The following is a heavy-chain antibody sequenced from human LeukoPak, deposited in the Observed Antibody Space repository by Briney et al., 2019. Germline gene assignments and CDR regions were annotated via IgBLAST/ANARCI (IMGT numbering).Heavy chain of an antibody. CDR1: GGSISSSSYY. Sequence: KPSETLSLTCTVSGGSISSSSYYWGWIRQPPGKGLEWIGSIYYSGSTYYNPSLKSRVTISVDTSKNQFSLKLSSVTAADTAVYYCARTLYGSGSYLLFDYWGQGTLVTVSS. CDR2: IYYSGST. J-gene: IGHJ4*02. CDR3: ARTLYGSGSYLLFDY. D-gene: IGHD3-10*01. V-gene: IGHV4-39*01.